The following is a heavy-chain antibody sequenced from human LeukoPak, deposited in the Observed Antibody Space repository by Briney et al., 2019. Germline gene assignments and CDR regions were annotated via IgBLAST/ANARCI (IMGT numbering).Heavy chain of an antibody. J-gene: IGHJ5*02. D-gene: IGHD2-15*01. Sequence: GESLKISCKGSGYSINNYWIGWVRQMPGKGLEWMGIIYPADSDTRYSPSFQGQVTISADKSISTAYLQWSSLKASDTAMYYCARLRRGVVNWFDPWGQGTLVTVSS. V-gene: IGHV5-51*01. CDR2: IYPADSDT. CDR3: ARLRRGVVNWFDP. CDR1: GYSINNYW.